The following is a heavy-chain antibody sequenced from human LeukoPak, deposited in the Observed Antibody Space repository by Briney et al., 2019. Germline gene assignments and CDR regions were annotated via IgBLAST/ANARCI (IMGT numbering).Heavy chain of an antibody. V-gene: IGHV3-30*04. J-gene: IGHJ4*02. D-gene: IGHD1-26*01. CDR1: GFTFSSYA. CDR3: VREVTSGPFDY. CDR2: ISYDGSNG. Sequence: PGGSLRLSCAASGFTFSSYAMHWVRQAPGRGLEWVTVISYDGSNGYYAGSVKGRFTISRDNSQNTLYVQMSSLRPEDTAVYYCVREVTSGPFDYWGQGTLVTVSS.